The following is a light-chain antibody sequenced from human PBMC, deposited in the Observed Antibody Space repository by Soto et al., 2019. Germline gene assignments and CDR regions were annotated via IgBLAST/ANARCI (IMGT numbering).Light chain of an antibody. CDR2: DAT. CDR3: QHYNGY. V-gene: IGKV1-5*01. CDR1: QIMYTW. J-gene: IGKJ2*01. Sequence: DIQMTQSPSTLSASVGDRVTITCRASQIMYTWLAWYQQKPGKAPKLLIYDATTLESGVPSRFSGCGSGTEFTLTISSLQPYDFATYYCQHYNGYFGEGTKLEI.